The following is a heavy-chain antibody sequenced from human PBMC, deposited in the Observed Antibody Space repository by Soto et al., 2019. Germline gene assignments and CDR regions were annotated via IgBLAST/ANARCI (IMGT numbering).Heavy chain of an antibody. V-gene: IGHV4-31*03. J-gene: IGHJ6*02. Sequence: PSETLSLTCTVSGGSISSGGYYWSWIRQHPGKGLEWIGYIYYSGSTYYNPSLKSRVTISVDTSKNQFSLKLSSVTAADTAVYYCARDLFATVETGYYYYYGMDVWGQGTTVTVSS. CDR3: ARDLFATVETGYYYYYGMDV. D-gene: IGHD4-4*01. CDR1: GGSISSGGYY. CDR2: IYYSGST.